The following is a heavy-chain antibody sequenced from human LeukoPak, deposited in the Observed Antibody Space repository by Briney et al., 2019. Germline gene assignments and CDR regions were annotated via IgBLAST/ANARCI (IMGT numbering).Heavy chain of an antibody. D-gene: IGHD3-22*01. CDR2: IISTSSSR. Sequence: PGGSLRLSCVASGFPFSYYTMNWVRQAPGKGLEFVSSIISTSSSRTYADSVRGRFTIARDNTERSLYLQMDSLRVEDTAVYYCSRGGASNYYVSSGSYYATYPFYLAYWGQGIRVTVSS. CDR3: SRGGASNYYVSSGSYYATYPFYLAY. CDR1: GFPFSYYT. V-gene: IGHV3-21*01. J-gene: IGHJ4*02.